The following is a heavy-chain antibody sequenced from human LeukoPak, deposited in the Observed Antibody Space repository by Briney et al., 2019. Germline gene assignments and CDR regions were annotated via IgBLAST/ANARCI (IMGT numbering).Heavy chain of an antibody. CDR1: GGSISSYY. CDR2: IYYSGST. D-gene: IGHD3-10*01. Sequence: SETLSLTCTVSGGSISSYYWSWIRQPPGKGLEWIGYIYYSGSTNYNPSLKSRVTISVDTSKNQFSLKLSSVTAADTAVYYCATRGSYYYYGMDVWGQGTTVTVSS. J-gene: IGHJ6*02. CDR3: ATRGSYYYYGMDV. V-gene: IGHV4-59*01.